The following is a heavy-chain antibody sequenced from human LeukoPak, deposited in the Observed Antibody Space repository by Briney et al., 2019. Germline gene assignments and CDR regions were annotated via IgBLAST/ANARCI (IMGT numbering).Heavy chain of an antibody. J-gene: IGHJ5*02. CDR1: GFTFTSSA. CDR2: IVVGSGNT. D-gene: IGHD3-22*01. V-gene: IGHV1-58*02. Sequence: ASVKVSCKASGFTFTSSAMQWVRQARGQRLEWIGWIVVGSGNTNYAQKFQERVTITRDMSTSTAYMELSSLRSEDTAVYYCAGERNYYDSSGRFDPWGQGTLVTVSS. CDR3: AGERNYYDSSGRFDP.